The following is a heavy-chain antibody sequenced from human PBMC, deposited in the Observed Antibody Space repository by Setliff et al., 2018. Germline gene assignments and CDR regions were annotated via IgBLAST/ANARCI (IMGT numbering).Heavy chain of an antibody. CDR2: INQGGGAQ. D-gene: IGHD3-3*01. J-gene: IGHJ5*02. Sequence: GGSLRLSCAASGFTFSSLWMSWVRQAPGKGLEWVANINQGGGAQFYVDSVKGRFTISRDNAKNSLYLQMSSLRAEDTAVYYCARDVFDFRTGQADPWSQGTLVTVSS. CDR1: GFTFSSLW. V-gene: IGHV3-7*01. CDR3: ARDVFDFRTGQADP.